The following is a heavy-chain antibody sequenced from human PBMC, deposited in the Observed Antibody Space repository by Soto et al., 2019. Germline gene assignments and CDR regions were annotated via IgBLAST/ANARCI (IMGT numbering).Heavy chain of an antibody. Sequence: VQLVQSGGAMPRPGASVQVSCKASGYTFTNYGISWVRQAPGQGLEWVGWISGYNGDTNYAQKFQGRVIMTTDTSTSTAYMELRTLTSYDTAVYYCARDYDIWGEDWFDPWGQGTLVTVSS. V-gene: IGHV1-18*01. CDR2: ISGYNGDT. J-gene: IGHJ5*02. CDR1: GYTFTNYG. D-gene: IGHD3-9*01. CDR3: ARDYDIWGEDWFDP.